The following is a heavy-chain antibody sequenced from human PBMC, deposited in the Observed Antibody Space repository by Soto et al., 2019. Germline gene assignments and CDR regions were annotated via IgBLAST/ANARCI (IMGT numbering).Heavy chain of an antibody. D-gene: IGHD6-19*01. J-gene: IGHJ5*02. CDR3: ARHYSSGSRNWFDP. CDR2: IYYSGST. Sequence: SETLSLTCSVSGGSINSSSYFWGWVRQPPGKGLEWIGSIYYSGSTYYNPSLRSRVTISVDTSKNQFSLKLSPVTAADTAVFYCARHYSSGSRNWFDPWGQGTLVTVSS. V-gene: IGHV4-39*01. CDR1: GGSINSSSYF.